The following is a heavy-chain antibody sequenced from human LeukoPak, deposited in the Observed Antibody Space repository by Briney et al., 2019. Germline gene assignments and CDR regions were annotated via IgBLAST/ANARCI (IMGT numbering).Heavy chain of an antibody. CDR1: GFTFSSYW. CDR3: AVGEYSSGWYEDY. D-gene: IGHD6-19*01. CDR2: INSDGSST. J-gene: IGHJ4*02. Sequence: GGSLRLSCAASGFTFSSYWMHWVRQAPGKGLVWVSRINSDGSSTSYADSVKGRFTISRDNSKNTLYLQMNSLRAEDTAVYYCAVGEYSSGWYEDYWGQGTLVTVSS. V-gene: IGHV3-74*01.